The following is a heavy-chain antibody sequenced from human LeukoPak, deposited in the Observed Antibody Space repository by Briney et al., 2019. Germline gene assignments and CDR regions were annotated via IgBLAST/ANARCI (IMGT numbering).Heavy chain of an antibody. CDR2: INEDGSAK. J-gene: IGHJ5*02. CDR3: ARDSRMNYYAS. Sequence: GGSLRLSCAASGFSFSNAWMTWVRQTPGKGLEWLANINEDGSAKNYVDSVKGRFTISRDNAVNSLYLQMNSLRAEDTAMYYCARDSRMNYYASWGRGTLVTVSS. CDR1: GFSFSNAW. V-gene: IGHV3-7*01. D-gene: IGHD3-3*01.